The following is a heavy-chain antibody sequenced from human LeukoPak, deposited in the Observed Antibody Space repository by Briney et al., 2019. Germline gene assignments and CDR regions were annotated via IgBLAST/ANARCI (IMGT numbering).Heavy chain of an antibody. J-gene: IGHJ4*02. CDR2: INHSGST. Sequence: SETLSLTCAVYGGSFSGYYWSWIRQPPGKGLEWIGEINHSGSTNYNPSLKSRVTISVDTSKNQFSLKLSSVTAADTAVYYCARGLFDFWSGRRPYFDYRGQGTLVTVSS. CDR1: GGSFSGYY. V-gene: IGHV4-34*01. CDR3: ARGLFDFWSGRRPYFDY. D-gene: IGHD3-3*01.